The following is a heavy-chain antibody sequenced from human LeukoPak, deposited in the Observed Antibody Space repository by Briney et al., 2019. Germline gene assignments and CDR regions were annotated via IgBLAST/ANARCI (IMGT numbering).Heavy chain of an antibody. D-gene: IGHD2-15*01. CDR3: VKGAPSYCSGGSCYRWFAP. CDR1: GFTFSSYA. J-gene: IGHJ5*02. Sequence: GGSLRLSCSASGFTFSSYAMHWVRQAPGKGLECVSAISSNGGSTYYADSVKGRFTISRDNSKNTLYLQMSSLRAEDTAVYYCVKGAPSYCSGGSCYRWFAPWGQGTLVTVSS. V-gene: IGHV3-64D*06. CDR2: ISSNGGST.